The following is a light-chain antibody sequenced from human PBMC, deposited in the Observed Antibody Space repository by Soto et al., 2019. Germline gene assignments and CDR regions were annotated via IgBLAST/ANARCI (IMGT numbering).Light chain of an antibody. J-gene: IGLJ3*02. CDR2: EVS. CDR1: SSDVGGYNY. CDR3: SSYVGSKV. Sequence: QSVLTQPPSASGSLGQSVTISCTGTSSDVGGYNYVSWYQQHPGKAPKLMISEVSKRPSGVPDRFSGSKSGNTASLTVSGLQAEDEADYYCSSYVGSKVFGGGTKGTVL. V-gene: IGLV2-8*01.